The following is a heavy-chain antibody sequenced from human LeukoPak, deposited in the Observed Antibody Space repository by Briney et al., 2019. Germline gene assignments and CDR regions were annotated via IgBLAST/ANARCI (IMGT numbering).Heavy chain of an antibody. V-gene: IGHV4-30-2*01. J-gene: IGHJ4*02. CDR3: ARGTYCGGSCYSGTEY. Sequence: SQTLSLTCSVSGGSISSDTYYWTWIRQPPGEGLEWIGYISHSGSTYYNPSLNSRVTISADRSKNQFSLNLNSVTAADTAVYYCARGTYCGGSCYSGTEYWGQGTPVTVSS. D-gene: IGHD2-21*01. CDR1: GGSISSDTYY. CDR2: ISHSGST.